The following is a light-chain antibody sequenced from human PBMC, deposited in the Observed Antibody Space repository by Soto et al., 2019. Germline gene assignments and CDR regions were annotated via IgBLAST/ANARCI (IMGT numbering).Light chain of an antibody. CDR3: HQRQSWPRT. Sequence: EIVLTQSPGTLCLSPGERATLSCRASQSVSSSYLAWYQQKPGQAPRLLIYGASIRAAGIPARFSAGGSGTDFTLTISDVQPEDFALYYCHQRQSWPRTFGQGTKVDIK. V-gene: IGKV3-20*01. CDR2: GAS. CDR1: QSVSSSY. J-gene: IGKJ1*01.